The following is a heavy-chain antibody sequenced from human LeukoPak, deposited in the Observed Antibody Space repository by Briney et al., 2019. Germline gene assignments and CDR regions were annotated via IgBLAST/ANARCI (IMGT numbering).Heavy chain of an antibody. CDR3: ARRGSGWYPYYFDY. J-gene: IGHJ4*02. CDR1: GGSISSGGYY. V-gene: IGHV4-30-2*01. D-gene: IGHD6-19*01. CDR2: IYHSGST. Sequence: SQTLSLTCTVSGGSISSGGYYWSWIRQPPGKGLEWIGYIYHSGSTYYNPSLKSRVTISVDRSKNQFSLKLSSVTAADTAVYYCARRGSGWYPYYFDYWGQGTLVTVSS.